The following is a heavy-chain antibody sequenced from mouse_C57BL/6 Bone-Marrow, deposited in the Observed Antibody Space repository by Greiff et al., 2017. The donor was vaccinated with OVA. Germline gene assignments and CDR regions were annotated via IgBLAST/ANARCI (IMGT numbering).Heavy chain of an antibody. Sequence: QVQLQQPGAELVRPGSSVKLSCKASGYTFTSYWMNWVKQRPIQGLEWIGNIDPSDSATHYNQKFKDKATLTVDKYSRTAYMQLTCLTSEDSAVYSSARELLRADAMDYWGQGTSVTVSA. V-gene: IGHV1-52*01. CDR2: IDPSDSAT. D-gene: IGHD1-1*01. CDR1: GYTFTSYW. J-gene: IGHJ4*01. CDR3: ARELLRADAMDY.